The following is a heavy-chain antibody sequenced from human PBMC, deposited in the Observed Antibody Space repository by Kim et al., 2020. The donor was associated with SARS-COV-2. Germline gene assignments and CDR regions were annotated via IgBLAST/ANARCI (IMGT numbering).Heavy chain of an antibody. V-gene: IGHV3-23*01. Sequence: GGSLRLSCAASGFTFTSYAMNWVRQAPGKGLEWVSGISGSGSSTYYADSVKGRFTISRDDSKNTLYLQMNNLRAEDTALYYCAKGLGYTWLNFDWWGQGTQVTVSS. CDR3: AKGLGYTWLNFDW. CDR1: GFTFTSYA. J-gene: IGHJ4*02. CDR2: ISGSGSST. D-gene: IGHD3-9*01.